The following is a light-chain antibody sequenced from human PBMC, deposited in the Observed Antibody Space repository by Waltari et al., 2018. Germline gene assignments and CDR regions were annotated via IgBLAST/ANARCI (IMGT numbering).Light chain of an antibody. CDR3: QQVNSYPLT. Sequence: DIQLTQSPSFLSASLGDRVTITCRASQSINSYLALYQQTPGKAPKLLIYAASTLQSGIPSRFRGSGSGTDFSLTISSLQPEDFATYYCQQVNSYPLTFGGGTTVEIK. J-gene: IGKJ4*01. CDR1: QSINSY. CDR2: AAS. V-gene: IGKV1-9*01.